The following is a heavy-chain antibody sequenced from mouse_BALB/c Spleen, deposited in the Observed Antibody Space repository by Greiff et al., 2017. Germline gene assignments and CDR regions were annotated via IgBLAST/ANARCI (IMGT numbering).Heavy chain of an antibody. J-gene: IGHJ4*01. D-gene: IGHD1-2*01. CDR1: GYSFTSYY. CDR2: IDPFNGGT. Sequence: VQLQQSGPELMKPGASVKISCKASGYSFTSYYMHWVKQSHGKSLEWIGYIDPFNGGTSYNQKFKGKATLTVDKSSSTAYMHLSSLTSEDSAVYYCARPHDYGYVDYAMDYWGQGTSVTVSS. V-gene: IGHV1S135*01. CDR3: ARPHDYGYVDYAMDY.